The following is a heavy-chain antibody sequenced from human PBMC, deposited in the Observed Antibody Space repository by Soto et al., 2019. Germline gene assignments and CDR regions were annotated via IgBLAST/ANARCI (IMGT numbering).Heavy chain of an antibody. J-gene: IGHJ4*02. D-gene: IGHD3-3*01. CDR1: GGSFSGYY. CDR3: ARTNRYDFWSGYPRYYFDY. V-gene: IGHV4-34*01. Sequence: PSETLSLTCAVYGGSFSGYYWSWMRQPPGKGLEWIGEINHSGSTNYNPSLTSRVTISVDTSKNQFSLKLSSVTAADTAVYYCARTNRYDFWSGYPRYYFDYWGQGTLVTVYS. CDR2: INHSGST.